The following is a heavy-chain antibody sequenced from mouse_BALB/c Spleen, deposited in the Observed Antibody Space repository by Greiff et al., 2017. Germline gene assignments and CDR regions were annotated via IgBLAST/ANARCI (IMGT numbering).Heavy chain of an antibody. J-gene: IGHJ2*01. CDR1: GFTFSSYA. CDR2: ISSGGST. V-gene: IGHV5-6-5*01. Sequence: EVMLVESGGGLVKPGGSLKLSCAASGFTFSSYAMSWVRQTPEKRLEWVASISSGGSTYYPDSVKGRFTISRDNARNILYLQMSSLRSEDTAMYYCAKAYYYGSSYNYFDYWGQGTTLTVSS. D-gene: IGHD1-1*01. CDR3: AKAYYYGSSYNYFDY.